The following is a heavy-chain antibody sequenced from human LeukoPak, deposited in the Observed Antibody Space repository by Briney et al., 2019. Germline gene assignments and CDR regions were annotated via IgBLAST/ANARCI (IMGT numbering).Heavy chain of an antibody. D-gene: IGHD3-22*01. CDR1: GYTFTGYY. Sequence: ASVKVSCKASGYTFTGYYMHWVRQAPGQGLEWMGCIDANSGGTNYAQKFQGRVTMTRDTSISTAYMELSRLRSDDTAMYYCARAMNSWFLLDLDYWGQGTLVTVSS. J-gene: IGHJ4*02. CDR2: IDANSGGT. V-gene: IGHV1-2*02. CDR3: ARAMNSWFLLDLDY.